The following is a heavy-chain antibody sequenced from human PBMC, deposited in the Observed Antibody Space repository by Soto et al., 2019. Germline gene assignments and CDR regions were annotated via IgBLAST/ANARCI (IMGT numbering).Heavy chain of an antibody. V-gene: IGHV1-3*04. CDR1: GYTFSSYA. CDR2: INTGNGNT. Sequence: QVQLVQSGAEEKKPGASVKVSCKASGYTFSSYAIHWVRQAPGQRLEWMGWINTGNGNTIYSQNFQGRVTIIRDTSASTVYMELSSLRSEDTAVYYCARSGYSGYGLFDYWGQGTLVTVSS. CDR3: ARSGYSGYGLFDY. D-gene: IGHD5-12*01. J-gene: IGHJ4*02.